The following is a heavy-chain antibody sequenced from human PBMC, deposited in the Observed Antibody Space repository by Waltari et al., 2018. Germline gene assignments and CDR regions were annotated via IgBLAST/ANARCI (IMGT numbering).Heavy chain of an antibody. D-gene: IGHD3-10*01. CDR3: ARGMVRGNYYYYGMDV. Sequence: EVQLVESGGGLIQPGGSLRLSCAASGFTVSSNSMSWFRQAPGKGLEWVSVIYSGGSTYYADSVKGRFTISRDNSKNTLYLQMNSLRAEDTAVYYCARGMVRGNYYYYGMDVWGQGTTVTVSS. J-gene: IGHJ6*02. CDR2: IYSGGST. V-gene: IGHV3-53*01. CDR1: GFTVSSNS.